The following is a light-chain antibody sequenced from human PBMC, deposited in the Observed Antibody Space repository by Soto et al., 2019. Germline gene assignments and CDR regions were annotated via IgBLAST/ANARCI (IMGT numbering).Light chain of an antibody. CDR3: QSYDNGLSASV. CDR1: SSNIGAGHV. V-gene: IGLV1-40*01. CDR2: GSS. J-gene: IGLJ2*01. Sequence: QSVLTRPPSVSGAPGQRVTISCTGSSSNIGAGHVVHWYQQFPGRAPNLLIYGSSNRPSGVPDRFSGSKSGTSASLAITGLQAEDEADHYCQSYDNGLSASVFGGGTKLTVL.